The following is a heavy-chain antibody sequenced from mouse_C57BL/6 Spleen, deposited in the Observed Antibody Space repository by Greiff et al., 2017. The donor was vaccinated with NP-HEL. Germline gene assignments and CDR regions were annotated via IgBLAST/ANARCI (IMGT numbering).Heavy chain of an antibody. D-gene: IGHD1-1*01. CDR1: GFTFSDYG. J-gene: IGHJ3*01. Sequence: EVQGVESGGGLVKPGGSLKLSCAASGFTFSDYGMHWVRQAPEKGLEWVAYISSGSSTIYYADTVKGRFTISRDNAKNTLFLQMTSLRSEDTAMYYCASGKYYGIWFAYWGQGTLVTVSA. CDR2: ISSGSSTI. V-gene: IGHV5-17*01. CDR3: ASGKYYGIWFAY.